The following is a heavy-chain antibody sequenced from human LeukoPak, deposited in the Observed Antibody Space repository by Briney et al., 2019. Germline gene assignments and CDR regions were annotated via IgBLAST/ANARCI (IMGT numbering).Heavy chain of an antibody. D-gene: IGHD3-10*01. V-gene: IGHV3-21*04. CDR2: ISSSSYI. CDR3: AKDGLLWFGELSH. Sequence: PGGSLRLSCAASGFTFSSYSMNWVRQAPGKGLEWVSSISSSSYIYYADSVKGRFTISRDNSKNTLYLQMNSLRAEDTAVYYCAKDGLLWFGELSHWGQGTLVTVSS. J-gene: IGHJ4*02. CDR1: GFTFSSYS.